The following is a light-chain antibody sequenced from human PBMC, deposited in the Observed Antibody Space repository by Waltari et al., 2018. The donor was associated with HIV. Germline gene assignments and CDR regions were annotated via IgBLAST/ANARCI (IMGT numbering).Light chain of an antibody. V-gene: IGLV1-51*01. Sequence: QSVLTQPPSLSAAPGQRVTISCSGSSSNIGSNYVSWYQKPPGTAPKLVIYNNNKRPSGIPYRFSGSKSGTSATLGITGLQTGDEADYYCVTWDNSLSAYVFGTGTKVTVL. CDR2: NNN. J-gene: IGLJ1*01. CDR3: VTWDNSLSAYV. CDR1: SSNIGSNY.